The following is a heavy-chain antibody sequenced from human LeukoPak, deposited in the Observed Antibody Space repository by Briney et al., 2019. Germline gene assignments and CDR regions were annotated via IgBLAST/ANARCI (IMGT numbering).Heavy chain of an antibody. V-gene: IGHV4-59*01. CDR2: IYYRGST. D-gene: IGHD2-2*01. J-gene: IGHJ6*03. Sequence: SETLSLSCTVSGGSISSYYWSWIRQPPGSGLEWIWYIYYRGSTNYNPSLKSRVTISVDTSKNQFSLKLSSVTAADTAVYYCARYGVVVVPAATPNEVYYYMDVWGKGTTVTVSS. CDR3: ARYGVVVVPAATPNEVYYYMDV. CDR1: GGSISSYY.